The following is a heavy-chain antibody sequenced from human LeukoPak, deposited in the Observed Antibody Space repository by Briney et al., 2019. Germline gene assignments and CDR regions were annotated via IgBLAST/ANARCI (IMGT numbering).Heavy chain of an antibody. D-gene: IGHD3-3*01. Sequence: GGSLRLSCAASGFTFSSYGMSWVRQAPGKGLEWVSAISGSGGSTYYADSVKGRFTISRDNSKNTLYLQMNSLRAEDTAVYYCAKDILGLRFLEWSHNWFDPWGQGTLVTVSS. J-gene: IGHJ5*02. CDR2: ISGSGGST. V-gene: IGHV3-23*01. CDR1: GFTFSSYG. CDR3: AKDILGLRFLEWSHNWFDP.